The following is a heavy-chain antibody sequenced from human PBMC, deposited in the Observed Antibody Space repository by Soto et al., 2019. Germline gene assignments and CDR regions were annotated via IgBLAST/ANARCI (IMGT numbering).Heavy chain of an antibody. Sequence: ASVKVSFNGPADAFTSYYIHCVLQAPGHALDWMGISNPNGWSTRGAKTFHVRNNITTDTSTSTVYMEMRSLRSEDTAVYYWEGSSGGVFGIIIEGHHWLAPWGQGSLVTVSS. CDR2: SNPNGWST. CDR1: ADAFTSYY. J-gene: IGHJ5*02. CDR3: EGSSGGVFGIIIEGHHWLAP. V-gene: IGHV1-46*01. D-gene: IGHD3-16*02.